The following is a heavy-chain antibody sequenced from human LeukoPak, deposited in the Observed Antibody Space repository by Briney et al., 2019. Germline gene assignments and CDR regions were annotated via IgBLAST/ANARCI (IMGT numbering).Heavy chain of an antibody. CDR1: GFTFSSYE. CDR2: ISSSGSTI. Sequence: GGSLRLSCAASGFTFSSYEMNWVRQAPGKGLEWVSYISSSGSTIYYADSVKGRFTISRDNAKNSLYLQVNSLRAEDTAVYYCARDGAVAQGMDVWGQGTTVTVSS. V-gene: IGHV3-48*03. CDR3: ARDGAVAQGMDV. D-gene: IGHD6-19*01. J-gene: IGHJ6*02.